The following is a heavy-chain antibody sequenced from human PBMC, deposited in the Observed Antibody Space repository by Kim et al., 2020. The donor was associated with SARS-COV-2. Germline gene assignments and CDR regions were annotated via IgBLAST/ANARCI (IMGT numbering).Heavy chain of an antibody. Sequence: SETLSLTCTVSGRSISGYYWSWIRQPPGKGLECIGYIYYSGSTNYNPSLKRRGTISVDTSKNQVSLKLSSVTAADTAVYYCARRSAGAGWFDPWGQGTLVTVSS. J-gene: IGHJ5*02. CDR3: ARRSAGAGWFDP. V-gene: IGHV4-59*08. D-gene: IGHD3-10*01. CDR2: IYYSGST. CDR1: GRSISGYY.